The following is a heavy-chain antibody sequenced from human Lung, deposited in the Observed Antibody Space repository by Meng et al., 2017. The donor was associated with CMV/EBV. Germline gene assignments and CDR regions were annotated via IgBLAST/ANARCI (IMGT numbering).Heavy chain of an antibody. CDR1: GFTFSSYW. CDR2: INSDGSST. Sequence: GGSLRLXCAASGFTFSSYWMHWVRQAPGKGLVWVSRINSDGSSTSYADSVKGRFTISRDNAKNTLYLQMNSLRAEDTAVYYCARGEDIVVENWFDPWGQGTLDTVSS. CDR3: ARGEDIVVENWFDP. V-gene: IGHV3-74*01. D-gene: IGHD2-15*01. J-gene: IGHJ5*02.